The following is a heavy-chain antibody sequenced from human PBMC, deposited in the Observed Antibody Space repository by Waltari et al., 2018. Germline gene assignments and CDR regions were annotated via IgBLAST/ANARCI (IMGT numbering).Heavy chain of an antibody. J-gene: IGHJ4*02. CDR3: ARTYYYGSGRKYYFDY. CDR2: IYHSGRT. CDR1: GYSISSGYY. D-gene: IGHD3-10*01. Sequence: QVQLQESGPGLVKPSETLSLTCAVSGYSISSGYYWGWIRQPPGKGLEWIGSIYHSGRTNYNPSLKSRGTISVDTSKNKFSLKLSSVTAADTAVYYCARTYYYGSGRKYYFDYWGQGTLVTVSS. V-gene: IGHV4-38-2*01.